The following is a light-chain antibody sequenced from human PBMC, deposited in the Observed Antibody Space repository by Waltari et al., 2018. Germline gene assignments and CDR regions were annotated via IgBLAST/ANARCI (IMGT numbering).Light chain of an antibody. Sequence: DIQMTQSPSSLSASVGDRVTITCRASQSISNSLAWYQQKPGRAPKVLLYAASRLQSGVPSRFSGSGSGADYTLTISSLQPEDFATYYCQQYYDVFRSSFGQGTKVES. CDR1: QSISNS. J-gene: IGKJ1*01. CDR2: AAS. V-gene: IGKV1-NL1*01. CDR3: QQYYDVFRSS.